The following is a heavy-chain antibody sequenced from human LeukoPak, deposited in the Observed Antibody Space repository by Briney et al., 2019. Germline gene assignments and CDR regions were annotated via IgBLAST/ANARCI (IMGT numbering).Heavy chain of an antibody. Sequence: GESLRLSCAASGFTFSSYSMKWVRQAPGKGLEWVSSISSSSSYIYYADSVKGRFTISRDNAKNSLYLQMNSLRAEDTAVYYCARQGMVQYYYYYGMDVWGQGTTVTVSS. D-gene: IGHD2-8*01. CDR2: ISSSSSYI. CDR1: GFTFSSYS. J-gene: IGHJ6*02. V-gene: IGHV3-21*01. CDR3: ARQGMVQYYYYYGMDV.